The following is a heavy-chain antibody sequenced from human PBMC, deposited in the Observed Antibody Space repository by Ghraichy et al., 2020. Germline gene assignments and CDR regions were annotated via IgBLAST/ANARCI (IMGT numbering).Heavy chain of an antibody. D-gene: IGHD1-7*01. CDR1: GFTFSNPW. V-gene: IGHV3-15*01. Sequence: GGSLRLSCAASGFTFSNPWMSWVRQAPGKGLEWVGRIKSKTEGGTTDYAAPVKGRFTISRDDSKNTLYLQIDSLKTEDTAVYYCVLGLGTTDFDYWGQGTLVTVSS. CDR3: VLGLGTTDFDY. CDR2: IKSKTEGGTT. J-gene: IGHJ4*02.